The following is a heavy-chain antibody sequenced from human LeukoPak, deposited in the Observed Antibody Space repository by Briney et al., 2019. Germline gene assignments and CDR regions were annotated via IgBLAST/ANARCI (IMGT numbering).Heavy chain of an antibody. CDR1: GGSFSGYY. CDR2: INHSGST. D-gene: IGHD6-13*01. CDR3: ARHGLGYSSRNNWFDP. J-gene: IGHJ5*02. V-gene: IGHV4-34*01. Sequence: KPSETLSLTCAVYGGSFSGYYWSWIRQPPGKGLEWIGEINHSGSTNYNPSLKSRVTISVDTSKNQFSLKLSSVTAADTAVYYCARHGLGYSSRNNWFDPWGQGTLVTASS.